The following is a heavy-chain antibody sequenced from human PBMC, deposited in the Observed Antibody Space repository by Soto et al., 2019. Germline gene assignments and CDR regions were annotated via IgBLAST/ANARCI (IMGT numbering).Heavy chain of an antibody. J-gene: IGHJ4*02. Sequence: SETLSLTCTVSGGSISSYYWSWIRQPPGKGLEWIGYIYYSGSTNYNPSLKSRVTISVDTSKNQFSLKLSSVTAADTAVYYCARQVRGSSGPFDYWGQGTLVTVSS. D-gene: IGHD3-22*01. CDR1: GGSISSYY. CDR2: IYYSGST. CDR3: ARQVRGSSGPFDY. V-gene: IGHV4-59*08.